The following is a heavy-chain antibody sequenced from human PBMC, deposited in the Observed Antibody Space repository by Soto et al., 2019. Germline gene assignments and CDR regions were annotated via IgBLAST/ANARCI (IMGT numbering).Heavy chain of an antibody. D-gene: IGHD3-10*01. J-gene: IGHJ4*02. CDR3: ATGRYYYGSEY. CDR2: INHSGST. CDR1: GGSFSDYS. Sequence: PSETLSLTCAVYGGSFSDYSWTWIRQPPGKGLEWIGEINHSGSTYYNPSLKSRVTISVDTSKNQFSLKLTSVTAADTAVYYCATGRYYYGSEYWGQGTLVTVSS. V-gene: IGHV4-34*01.